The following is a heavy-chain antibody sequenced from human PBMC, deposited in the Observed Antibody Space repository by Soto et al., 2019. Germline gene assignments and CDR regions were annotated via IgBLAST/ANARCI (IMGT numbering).Heavy chain of an antibody. CDR2: IHPGDSDT. Sequence: GESLKISCKGSGYSFSSFWVGWVRQRPGKGLEWMGLIHPGDSDTRHNPSFQGQVTISADKSISTAYLQWSSLEASDTAMYYCVRHMYYYNSGPSHWFDTWGQGTLVTVSS. V-gene: IGHV5-51*01. CDR1: GYSFSSFW. J-gene: IGHJ5*02. D-gene: IGHD3-22*01. CDR3: VRHMYYYNSGPSHWFDT.